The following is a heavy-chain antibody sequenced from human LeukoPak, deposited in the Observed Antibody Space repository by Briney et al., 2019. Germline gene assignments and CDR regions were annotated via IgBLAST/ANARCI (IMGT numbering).Heavy chain of an antibody. J-gene: IGHJ4*02. V-gene: IGHV3-30-3*01. CDR1: GFTFTSYA. CDR2: TSYDGSNK. CDR3: ARDLIGDYDDLPHFDY. D-gene: IGHD4-17*01. Sequence: GGSLRLSCAASGFTFTSYAMHWVRQAPGKGLEWVALTSYDGSNKNYADSVKGRFTISRDNSKNTLYLQVNSLRAEDAAVYYCARDLIGDYDDLPHFDYWGQGALVTVSS.